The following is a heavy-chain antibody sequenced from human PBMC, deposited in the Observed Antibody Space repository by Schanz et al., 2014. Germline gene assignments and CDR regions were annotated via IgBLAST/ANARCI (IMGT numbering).Heavy chain of an antibody. D-gene: IGHD6-13*01. CDR2: ISAYNGNT. V-gene: IGHV1-18*04. CDR3: ASSGAGYSSSWDFDY. Sequence: QVQLVQSGAEVKKPGSSMKVSCKASGGTFSTYPINWVRQAPGQGLEWMGWISAYNGNTNYAQKLQGRVTMTTDTSTSTAYMELRSLRSEDTAVYYCASSGAGYSSSWDFDYWGQGTLVTVSS. CDR1: GGTFSTYP. J-gene: IGHJ4*02.